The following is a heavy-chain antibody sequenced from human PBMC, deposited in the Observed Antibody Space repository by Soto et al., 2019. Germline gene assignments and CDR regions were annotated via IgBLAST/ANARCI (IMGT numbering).Heavy chain of an antibody. CDR1: GFTFSSYG. CDR3: AKDEGGSYTKGAGY. CDR2: ISYDGSNK. D-gene: IGHD1-26*01. J-gene: IGHJ4*02. Sequence: QVQLVESGGGVVQPGRSLRLSCAASGFTFSSYGMHWVRQAPGKGLEWVAVISYDGSNKYYADSVKGRFTISRDNSKNRLYLQMNSLRAEDTAVYYCAKDEGGSYTKGAGYWGQGTLVTVSS. V-gene: IGHV3-30*18.